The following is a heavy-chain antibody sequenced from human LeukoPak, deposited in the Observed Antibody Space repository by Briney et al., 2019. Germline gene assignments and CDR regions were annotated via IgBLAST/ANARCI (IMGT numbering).Heavy chain of an antibody. V-gene: IGHV4-34*01. CDR3: ARAPFYDANWFDP. Sequence: SETLSLTCAVYGGSFSGYYWSWIRQPPGKGLEWIGEINHSGSTNYNPSLKSRVTISVDTSKNQFSLKLSSVTAADTAVYYCARAPFYDANWFDPWGQGTLVTVSP. CDR2: INHSGST. J-gene: IGHJ5*02. CDR1: GGSFSGYY. D-gene: IGHD3-3*01.